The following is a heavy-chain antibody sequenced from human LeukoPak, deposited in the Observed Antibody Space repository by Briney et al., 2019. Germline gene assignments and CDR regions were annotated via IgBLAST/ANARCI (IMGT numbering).Heavy chain of an antibody. D-gene: IGHD3-9*01. CDR2: IRSKANSYAT. J-gene: IGHJ4*02. CDR3: TMYYDILTGYSTYYFDY. CDR1: GYTFSGSA. V-gene: IGHV3-73*01. Sequence: GGSLRLSCAASGYTFSGSAMHWVHQASGKGLEWVGRIRSKANSYATAYAASVKGRFTISRDDSKNTAYLQMNSLKTEDTAVYYCTMYYDILTGYSTYYFDYWGQGTLVTVSS.